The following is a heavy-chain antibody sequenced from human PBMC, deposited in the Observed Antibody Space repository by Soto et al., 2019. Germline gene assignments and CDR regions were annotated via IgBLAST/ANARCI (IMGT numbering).Heavy chain of an antibody. V-gene: IGHV3-48*03. J-gene: IGHJ3*02. Sequence: GSLRLSCAASGFTFSSYEMNWVRQAPGKGLEWVSYISSSGSTIHYADSVKGRFTISRDNAKNSLYLQMNSLRAEDTAVYYCGGEYCSGGSCPTHAFDTWGQGTMVTVSS. CDR3: GGEYCSGGSCPTHAFDT. D-gene: IGHD2-15*01. CDR2: ISSSGSTI. CDR1: GFTFSSYE.